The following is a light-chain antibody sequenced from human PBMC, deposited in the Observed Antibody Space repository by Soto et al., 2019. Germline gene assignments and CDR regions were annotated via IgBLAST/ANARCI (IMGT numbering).Light chain of an antibody. CDR2: EVT. Sequence: QSVLTQPASVSGSPGQSITVSCTGTSSDVGGYNFVSWFQQHPGKAPKLMIYEVTNRPSGVSNRFSGSKSGNTASLTISGLQPEDEGDYYCCSYTSSTTFVFGTGTKVTVL. CDR1: SSDVGGYNF. V-gene: IGLV2-14*01. J-gene: IGLJ1*01. CDR3: CSYTSSTTFV.